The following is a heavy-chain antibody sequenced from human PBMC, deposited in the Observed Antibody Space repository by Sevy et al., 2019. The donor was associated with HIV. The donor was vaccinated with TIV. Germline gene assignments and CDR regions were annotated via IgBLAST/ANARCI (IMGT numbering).Heavy chain of an antibody. CDR2: IRQDGSEK. CDR3: ARDIDPFGVVTYVYYYYGMDV. J-gene: IGHJ6*02. CDR1: RFTFSSYW. D-gene: IGHD3-3*01. Sequence: GGSLRLSCAASRFTFSSYWMSWVRQAPGKGLEWVANIRQDGSEKYYLDSVKGRFTISRDNAKNSLYLQMNSLRAEDTAVYYCARDIDPFGVVTYVYYYYGMDVWGQGTTVTVSS. V-gene: IGHV3-7*01.